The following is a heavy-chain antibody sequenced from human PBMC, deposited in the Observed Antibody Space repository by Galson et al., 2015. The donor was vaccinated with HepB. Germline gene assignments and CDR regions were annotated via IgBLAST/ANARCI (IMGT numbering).Heavy chain of an antibody. Sequence: LSLTCAVYGGSLSGYYWFWIRQPPGKGLEWIGEINHSGTTHYNPSLKSRVTLSVDTSKNQFSLNLRSVTAADTAVYYCARYVWQKVPRELYGVDVWGQGTTVTVSS. J-gene: IGHJ6*02. D-gene: IGHD1-7*01. CDR2: INHSGTT. CDR1: GGSLSGYY. V-gene: IGHV4-34*01. CDR3: ARYVWQKVPRELYGVDV.